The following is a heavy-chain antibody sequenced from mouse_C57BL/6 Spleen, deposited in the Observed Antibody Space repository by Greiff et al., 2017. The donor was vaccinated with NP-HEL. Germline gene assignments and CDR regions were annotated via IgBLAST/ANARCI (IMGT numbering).Heavy chain of an antibody. Sequence: EVKVIESGGGLVQPKGSLKLSCAASGFSFNTYAMNWVRQAPGKGLEWVARIRSKSNNYATYYADSVKDRFTISRDDSESMLYLQMNNLKTEDTAMYYCVRHRDDGYWYFDVWGTGTTVTVSS. CDR3: VRHRDDGYWYFDV. V-gene: IGHV10-1*01. CDR2: IRSKSNNYAT. CDR1: GFSFNTYA. D-gene: IGHD2-3*01. J-gene: IGHJ1*03.